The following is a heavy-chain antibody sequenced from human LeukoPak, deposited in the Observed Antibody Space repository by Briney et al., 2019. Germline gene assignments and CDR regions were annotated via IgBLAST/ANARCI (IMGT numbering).Heavy chain of an antibody. CDR3: ATTRYDAFDI. CDR2: IYSGGST. CDR1: GFTVISNY. J-gene: IGHJ3*02. V-gene: IGHV3-53*01. D-gene: IGHD4-17*01. Sequence: PGGSLRLSCAASGFTVISNYMSWVRQAPGKGLEWVSLIYSGGSTYYADSVRGRFTISRDNSKNTLCLQMNSLRAEDTAVYYCATTRYDAFDIWGQGTMVNVSS.